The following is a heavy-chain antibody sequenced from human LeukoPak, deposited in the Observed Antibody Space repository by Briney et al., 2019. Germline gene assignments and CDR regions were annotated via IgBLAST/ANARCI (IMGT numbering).Heavy chain of an antibody. CDR2: ISYDGSNK. CDR1: GFTFSSCA. D-gene: IGHD2-15*01. Sequence: GGSLRLSCAASGFTFSSCAMHWVRQAPGKGLEWVAVISYDGSNKYYADSVKGRFTISRDNSKNTLYLQMNSLRAEDTAVYYCARGWALDIVVVVAALDAFDIWGQGTMVTVSS. CDR3: ARGWALDIVVVVAALDAFDI. V-gene: IGHV3-30-3*01. J-gene: IGHJ3*02.